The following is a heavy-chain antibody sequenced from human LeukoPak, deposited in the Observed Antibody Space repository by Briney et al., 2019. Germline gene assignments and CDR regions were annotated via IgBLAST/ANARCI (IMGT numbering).Heavy chain of an antibody. J-gene: IGHJ3*02. CDR2: IYHGGST. V-gene: IGHV4-30-2*01. Sequence: PSETLSLTCTVSGGSISSGGYYWSWIRQPPGKGLEWIGYIYHGGSTYYNPSLKSRVTISVDRSKNQFSLQLSSVTAADTAVYYCARERDCSSTSCPRAFDIWGQGTMVTVSS. D-gene: IGHD2-2*01. CDR3: ARERDCSSTSCPRAFDI. CDR1: GGSISSGGYY.